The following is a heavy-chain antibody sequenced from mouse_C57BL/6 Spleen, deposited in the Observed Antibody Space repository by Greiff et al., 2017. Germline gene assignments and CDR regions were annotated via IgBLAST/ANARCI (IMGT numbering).Heavy chain of an antibody. Sequence: EVQLVESGGGLVQPKGSLKLSCAASGFSFNTYAMNWVRQAPGKGLEWVARIRSKSNNYATHYADSVKDRFTISRDDSESMLYLQMNNLKTEDTAMYYCVRHKDSNGGFDYWGQGTTLTVSS. CDR3: VRHKDSNGGFDY. CDR2: IRSKSNNYAT. CDR1: GFSFNTYA. D-gene: IGHD2-5*01. V-gene: IGHV10-1*01. J-gene: IGHJ2*01.